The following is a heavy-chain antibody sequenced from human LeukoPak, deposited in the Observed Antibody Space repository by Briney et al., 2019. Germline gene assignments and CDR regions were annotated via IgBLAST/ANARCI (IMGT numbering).Heavy chain of an antibody. V-gene: IGHV7-4-1*02. J-gene: IGHJ5*02. CDR2: SNTNTGSP. Sequence: ASVKVSCTASGYTFTTYAMNWVRQAPGQGLERMGWSNTNTGSPTYAQGFTGRFVFSLDTSVSTAYLQISSLKAEDTAVYYCARDGSYSPRCWFDPWGQGTLVSVSS. CDR1: GYTFTTYA. D-gene: IGHD1-26*01. CDR3: ARDGSYSPRCWFDP.